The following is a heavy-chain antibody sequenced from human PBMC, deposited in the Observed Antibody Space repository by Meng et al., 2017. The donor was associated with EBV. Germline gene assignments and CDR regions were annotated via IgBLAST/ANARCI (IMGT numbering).Heavy chain of an antibody. D-gene: IGHD3-10*01. V-gene: IGHV2-5*02. Sequence: HITLKESGPTLVKPTQTLLLTCTFSGISLTTSGVGVGWIRQPPGKALEWLAVIYWDDAKRYSPSLKNRLTITKDTSKNQVVLTMTNMDPVDTATYFCAHSKYYSDSGGYWDYFDDWGQGTLVTVSS. CDR1: GISLTTSGVG. CDR2: IYWDDAK. CDR3: AHSKYYSDSGGYWDYFDD. J-gene: IGHJ4*02.